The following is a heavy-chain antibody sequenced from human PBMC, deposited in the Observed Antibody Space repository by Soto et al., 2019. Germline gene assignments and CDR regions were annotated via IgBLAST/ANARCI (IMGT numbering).Heavy chain of an antibody. J-gene: IGHJ6*02. D-gene: IGHD3-16*01. V-gene: IGHV3-7*01. Sequence: RLGESGGGLVQPGGSLRLSCVAPGFNLSRYWLNWVRQAPGKGLEWVANINRDGGARNYAASVRGRFTISRDSAGNSVVLEMHSLRGADAGVYFCARPMIGSDNYGMDVWGHGTTVSVSS. CDR3: ARPMIGSDNYGMDV. CDR2: INRDGGAR. CDR1: GFNLSRYW.